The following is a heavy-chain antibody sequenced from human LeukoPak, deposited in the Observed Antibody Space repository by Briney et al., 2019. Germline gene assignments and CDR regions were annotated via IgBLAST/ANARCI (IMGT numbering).Heavy chain of an antibody. CDR2: ISSDGSNK. J-gene: IGHJ6*03. V-gene: IGHV3-30*04. D-gene: IGHD3-10*01. CDR3: ARGEYYGSGSYDYMDV. Sequence: GGSLRLSCAASTFTFSSYAMHWVRQAPGKGLEWVTVISSDGSNKYYADSVKGRFTISRDNAKNSLYLQMNSLRAEDTAVYYCARGEYYGSGSYDYMDVWGKGTTVTISS. CDR1: TFTFSSYA.